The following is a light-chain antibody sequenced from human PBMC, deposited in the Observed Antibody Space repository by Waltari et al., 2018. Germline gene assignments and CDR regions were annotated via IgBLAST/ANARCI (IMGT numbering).Light chain of an antibody. Sequence: DIVMTQSPDSLAVSLGERATINCKSSQSVLYSSNNKNYLAWYQQKPGQPPKLLIYCASTRESGVPDRFSGSGSGTDFTLTISSLQAEDVAVYYCQQYYSTPYTFGQGTKLEIK. J-gene: IGKJ2*01. CDR3: QQYYSTPYT. V-gene: IGKV4-1*01. CDR1: QSVLYSSNNKNY. CDR2: CAS.